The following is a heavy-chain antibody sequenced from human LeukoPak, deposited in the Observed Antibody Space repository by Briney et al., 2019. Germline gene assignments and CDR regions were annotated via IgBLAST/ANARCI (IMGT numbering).Heavy chain of an antibody. J-gene: IGHJ4*02. CDR2: ISGSGGST. V-gene: IGHV3-23*01. CDR1: GFTFSSYG. CDR3: ARGHTAVTRHFDF. D-gene: IGHD4-17*01. Sequence: GGTLRLSCAASGFTFSSYGMSWVRQAPGKGLEWVSAISGSGGSTYYADSVKGRFTISRDNSKNTLYLQMNSLRAEDTAVYYCARGHTAVTRHFDFWGQGTLVTVSS.